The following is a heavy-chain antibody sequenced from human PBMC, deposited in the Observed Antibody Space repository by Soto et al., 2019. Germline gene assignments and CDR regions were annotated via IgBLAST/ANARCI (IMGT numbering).Heavy chain of an antibody. V-gene: IGHV3-21*01. CDR3: AREGGGVDYGDYYYYGMDV. CDR1: GFTFSSYS. Sequence: GGSLRLSCAASGFTFSSYSMNWVRQAPGKGLEWVSSISSSSSYIYYADSVKGRFTISRDNAKNSLYLQMNSLRAEDTAVYYCAREGGGVDYGDYYYYGMDVWGQGTTVTVSS. J-gene: IGHJ6*02. CDR2: ISSSSSYI. D-gene: IGHD4-17*01.